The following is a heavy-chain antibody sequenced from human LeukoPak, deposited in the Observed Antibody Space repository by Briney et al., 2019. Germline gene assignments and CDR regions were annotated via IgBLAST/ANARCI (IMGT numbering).Heavy chain of an antibody. CDR2: IYSGGST. CDR3: ASIVGVNGFEDY. CDR1: GFTFSSYS. Sequence: PGGSLRLSCAASGFTFSSYSMNWVRQAPGKGLEWVSVIYSGGSTYYADSVKGRFTISRDNSKNTLYLQMNSLRAEDTAVYYCASIVGVNGFEDYWGQGTLVTVSS. J-gene: IGHJ4*02. V-gene: IGHV3-53*01. D-gene: IGHD1-26*01.